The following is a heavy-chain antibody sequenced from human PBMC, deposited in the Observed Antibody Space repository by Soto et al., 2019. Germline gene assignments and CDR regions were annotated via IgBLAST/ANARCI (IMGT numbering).Heavy chain of an antibody. CDR1: VFTFSSYG. Sequence: RLSCAASVFTFSSYGMHLVRQAPGKGLEWVAVISYDGSNKYYADSVKGRFTISRDNSKNTLYLQMNSLRAEDTAVYYCAKIFGAVAGTRFDYWGQGTLVTVSS. CDR3: AKIFGAVAGTRFDY. D-gene: IGHD6-19*01. J-gene: IGHJ4*02. CDR2: ISYDGSNK. V-gene: IGHV3-30*18.